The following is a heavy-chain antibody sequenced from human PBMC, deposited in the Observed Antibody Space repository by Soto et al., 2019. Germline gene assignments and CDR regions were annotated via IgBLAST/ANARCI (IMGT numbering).Heavy chain of an antibody. Sequence: SETLSLTCTVSGGSISSSSYYWGWIRQPPGKGLEWIGSIYYSGSTYYNPSLKSRVTISVDTSKNQFSLKLSSVTAADTAVYYCIAARAEVDYYYYMDVWGKGTTVTVSS. CDR2: IYYSGST. CDR3: IAARAEVDYYYYMDV. D-gene: IGHD6-6*01. J-gene: IGHJ6*03. CDR1: GGSISSSSYY. V-gene: IGHV4-39*01.